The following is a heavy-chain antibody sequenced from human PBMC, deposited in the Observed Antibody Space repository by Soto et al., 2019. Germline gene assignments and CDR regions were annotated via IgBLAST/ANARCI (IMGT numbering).Heavy chain of an antibody. D-gene: IGHD2-15*01. CDR2: ISSSSSTI. J-gene: IGHJ5*02. CDR3: ARELPWYGGNRKFDP. Sequence: EVQLVESGGGLVQPGGSLRLSCAASGFTFSSYSMNWVRQAPGKGLEWVSYISSSSSTIYYADSVKGRFTISRDNAKNSLYLQMNSLRDEDTAVYYCARELPWYGGNRKFDPWGQGTLVTVSS. V-gene: IGHV3-48*02. CDR1: GFTFSSYS.